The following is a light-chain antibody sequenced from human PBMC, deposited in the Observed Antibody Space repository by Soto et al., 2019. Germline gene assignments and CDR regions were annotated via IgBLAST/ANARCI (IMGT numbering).Light chain of an antibody. Sequence: SYELTQPPSVPVAPGKTARITCGGNNIGSKSVHWYQQKPGQAPVLVIYYDSDRPSGIPERFSGSNSGNTATLTISRVEAGDEADNYCQVWDSSSDHYVFGTGTKLTVL. J-gene: IGLJ1*01. CDR2: YDS. CDR3: QVWDSSSDHYV. CDR1: NIGSKS. V-gene: IGLV3-21*04.